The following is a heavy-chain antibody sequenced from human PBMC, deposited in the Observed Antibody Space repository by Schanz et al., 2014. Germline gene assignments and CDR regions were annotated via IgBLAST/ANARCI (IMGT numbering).Heavy chain of an antibody. CDR3: ARGGGPEDVFDI. D-gene: IGHD5-12*01. Sequence: QVQLVQSGAEVKKPGASMKVSYKASGGTFSTYPINWLRQALGQGLEWMGRIIPIHGIVNYAQRFQDRVRITADKSTSTAYMELSSLRSDDTAVYYCARGGGPEDVFDIRGQGTILTVSS. CDR1: GGTFSTYP. V-gene: IGHV1-69*04. CDR2: IIPIHGIV. J-gene: IGHJ3*02.